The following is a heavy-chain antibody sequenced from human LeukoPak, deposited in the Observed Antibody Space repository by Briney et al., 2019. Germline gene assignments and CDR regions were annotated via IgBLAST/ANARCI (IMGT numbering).Heavy chain of an antibody. Sequence: ASVKVSCKASGYTFTSYGISWVRQAPGQGLEWMGWISAYNGNTNYAQKLQGRVTMTTDTSTSTAYMELRSLRSDDTAVYYCARANYYGSGSYLYYFDYWGQGTLVTVSS. CDR1: GYTFTSYG. J-gene: IGHJ4*02. D-gene: IGHD3-10*01. CDR2: ISAYNGNT. CDR3: ARANYYGSGSYLYYFDY. V-gene: IGHV1-18*01.